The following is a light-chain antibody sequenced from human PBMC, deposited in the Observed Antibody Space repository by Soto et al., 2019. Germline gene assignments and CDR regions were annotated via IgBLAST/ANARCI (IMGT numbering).Light chain of an antibody. V-gene: IGLV2-14*01. CDR3: FSHRGGDSHV. J-gene: IGLJ1*01. CDR2: GVT. Sequence: QSALTQPASVSGSPGQSITISCTGTSSDVGAYNYVSWYQQYPGKAPKLMIYGVTNRPSGVSNRFSGSKTGNTASLTISGLQAEHEADYYCFSHRGGDSHVFGTGTKVTVL. CDR1: SSDVGAYNY.